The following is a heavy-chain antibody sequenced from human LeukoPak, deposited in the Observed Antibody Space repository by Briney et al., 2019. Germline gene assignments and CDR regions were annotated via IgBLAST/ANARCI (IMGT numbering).Heavy chain of an antibody. Sequence: GGSLRLSCAASGFTFNTYWMYWVRQAPGKGLVWVSHINSDGSIVNYADSVKGRFTISRDNAKNTLYLQMDSLRADGAAVYFCSRGRKWDDGDFWGQGTLVTVSS. CDR2: INSDGSIV. D-gene: IGHD1-1*01. CDR1: GFTFNTYW. CDR3: SRGRKWDDGDF. V-gene: IGHV3-74*01. J-gene: IGHJ4*02.